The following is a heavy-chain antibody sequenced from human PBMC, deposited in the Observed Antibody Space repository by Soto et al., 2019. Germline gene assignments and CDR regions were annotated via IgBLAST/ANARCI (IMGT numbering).Heavy chain of an antibody. CDR1: GFSLSTSGVG. CDR2: IYWDDDK. J-gene: IGHJ1*01. Sequence: QITLKESGPPLVKPTQTLTLTCTFSGFSLSTSGVGVGWIRQPPGKALEWLALIYWDDDKRYSPSLKSRLTINQDTSQIQVVLTMTTMDPVDTATYYCAHSIAAAPFRYFQHWGQGTLVTVSS. V-gene: IGHV2-5*02. CDR3: AHSIAAAPFRYFQH. D-gene: IGHD6-13*01.